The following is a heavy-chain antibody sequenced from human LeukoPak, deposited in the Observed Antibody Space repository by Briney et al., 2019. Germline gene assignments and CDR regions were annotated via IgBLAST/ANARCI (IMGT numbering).Heavy chain of an antibody. V-gene: IGHV1-69*13. Sequence: SVKVSCKASGGNFKIYAVSWVRQAPGQGLEWMGGIIPAFNSPNYAQKLQGRVTFTADEPTSTVYMELSSLRSEDTAVYYCARLQRGSLDPDYYYMDVWGNGTTVIVSS. D-gene: IGHD3/OR15-3a*01. CDR3: ARLQRGSLDPDYYYMDV. CDR1: GGNFKIYA. J-gene: IGHJ6*03. CDR2: IIPAFNSP.